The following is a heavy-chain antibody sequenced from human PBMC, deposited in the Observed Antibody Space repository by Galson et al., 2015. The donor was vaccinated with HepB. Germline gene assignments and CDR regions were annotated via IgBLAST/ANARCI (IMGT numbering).Heavy chain of an antibody. V-gene: IGHV5-51*01. Sequence: QSGAEVKKPGESLKISCKGSGYSFTSYWIGWVRQMPGKGLEWMGIIYPGDSDTRYSPSFQGQVTISADKSISTAYLQWSSLKASDTAMYYCARHPQRFGSWYISWFDPWGQGTLVTVSS. CDR2: IYPGDSDT. D-gene: IGHD6-13*01. CDR3: ARHPQRFGSWYISWFDP. J-gene: IGHJ5*02. CDR1: GYSFTSYW.